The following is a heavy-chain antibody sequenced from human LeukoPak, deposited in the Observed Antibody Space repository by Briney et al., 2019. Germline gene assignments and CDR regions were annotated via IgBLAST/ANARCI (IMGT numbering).Heavy chain of an antibody. V-gene: IGHV1-8*01. J-gene: IGHJ4*02. Sequence: DXXWLRQATGQGLEWMGWMNPNSGKTGYAQKFQGRVTMTWDTSISTAYMELSSLRSEDTAIYYCARELRRDDCWGQGTLVTVSS. CDR3: ARELRRDDC. CDR1: D. D-gene: IGHD2-21*01. CDR2: MNPNSGKT.